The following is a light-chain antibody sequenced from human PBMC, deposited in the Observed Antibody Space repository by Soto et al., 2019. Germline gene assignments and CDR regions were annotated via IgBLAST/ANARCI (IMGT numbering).Light chain of an antibody. Sequence: EIVLTQSPGTLSLSPGERATLSCRASQSVSSSYLAWHQQNPGQAPRLLIYGASSRATGIPDRFSGSGSGTDFTLTISRLEPEDFAVYYCQQYGSSLFTFGPGTKVDIK. CDR1: QSVSSSY. V-gene: IGKV3-20*01. CDR3: QQYGSSLFT. CDR2: GAS. J-gene: IGKJ3*01.